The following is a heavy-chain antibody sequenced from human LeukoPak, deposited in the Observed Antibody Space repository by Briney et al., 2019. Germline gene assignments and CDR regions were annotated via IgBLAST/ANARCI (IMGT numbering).Heavy chain of an antibody. CDR3: VTNFDPDVD. Sequence: GGSLRLSCGVSGFTFSSYWMTWVRQAPGKGLEWVANIKEDGSEKYYVDSVKGRFTISRDNAKKSLYLQMNSLRAEDTAVYYCVTNFDPDVDWGQGTLVTVSS. V-gene: IGHV3-7*01. D-gene: IGHD3-9*01. J-gene: IGHJ4*02. CDR2: IKEDGSEK. CDR1: GFTFSSYW.